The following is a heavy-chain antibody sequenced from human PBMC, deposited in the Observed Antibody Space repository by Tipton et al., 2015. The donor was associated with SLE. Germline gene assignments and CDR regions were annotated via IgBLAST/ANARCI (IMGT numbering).Heavy chain of an antibody. Sequence: GSLRLSCAASGFTVSSNYMSWVRQAPGKGLEWLSVIYSGGSTYYADSVKGRFTISRDNSKNTLYLQMNSLRAEDTAVYHCASGTAGYIILWGQGTLVTVSS. CDR2: IYSGGST. CDR3: ASGTAGYIIL. V-gene: IGHV3-66*01. J-gene: IGHJ4*02. CDR1: GFTVSSNY. D-gene: IGHD3-16*02.